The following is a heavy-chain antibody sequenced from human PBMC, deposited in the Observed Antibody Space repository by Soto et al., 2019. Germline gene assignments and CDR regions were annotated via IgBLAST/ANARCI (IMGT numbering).Heavy chain of an antibody. V-gene: IGHV3-21*01. J-gene: IGHJ3*02. CDR3: ATDPVPGLDVFDI. CDR1: GFTFSSYS. Sequence: PGGSLRLSCAASGFTFSSYSRNWVRQAPGKGLEWVSSISRSAGTTDYADSVKGRFTTSRDNAKNSMYLQMNSLRAADTAVYSCATDPVPGLDVFDICRQGTMVTVSS. CDR2: ISRSAGTT.